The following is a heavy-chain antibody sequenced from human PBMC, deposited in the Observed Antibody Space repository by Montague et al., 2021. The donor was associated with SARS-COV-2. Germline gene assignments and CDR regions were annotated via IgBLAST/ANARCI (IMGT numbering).Heavy chain of an antibody. CDR2: ISHSRST. V-gene: IGHV4-34*01. CDR3: AREGIGGNSCLGY. Sequence: SETLSLTCAAYGGSLSGYYWSWIRQAPGKGLEWIGEISHSRSTNYNPSLKSRVTMSLDTSKDQFSLNLSSVTAADTAVYYCAREGIGGNSCLGYWGQGTLVTVSS. CDR1: GGSLSGYY. D-gene: IGHD2-2*01. J-gene: IGHJ4*02.